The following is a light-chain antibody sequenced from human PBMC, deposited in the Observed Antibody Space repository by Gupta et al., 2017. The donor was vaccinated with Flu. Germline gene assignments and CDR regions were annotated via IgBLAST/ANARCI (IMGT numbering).Light chain of an antibody. CDR2: EVI. J-gene: IGLJ2*01. CDR3: SSYTSSITLV. Sequence: QSALTQPASVSGSPGQSITISCSGTSSDVGDYNFVSWYQQHPGKAPKLIIYEVINRPSAVSIRFSGSKSGTTASLTISRLQAEDEADYYCSSYTSSITLVFGGGTKLTVL. V-gene: IGLV2-14*01. CDR1: SSDVGDYNF.